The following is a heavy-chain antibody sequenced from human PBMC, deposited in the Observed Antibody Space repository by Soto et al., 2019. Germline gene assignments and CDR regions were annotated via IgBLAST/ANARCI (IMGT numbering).Heavy chain of an antibody. CDR2: ISAYNGNT. Sequence: ASVKVSCKASGYTFTSYGISWVRQAPGQGLEWMGWISAYNGNTNYAQKLQGRVTMTTDTSTSTAYMELRSLRSDDTAVDYCARDSYYDSSGYYPLDWFDPWGQGTLVTVSS. CDR3: ARDSYYDSSGYYPLDWFDP. V-gene: IGHV1-18*01. J-gene: IGHJ5*02. CDR1: GYTFTSYG. D-gene: IGHD3-22*01.